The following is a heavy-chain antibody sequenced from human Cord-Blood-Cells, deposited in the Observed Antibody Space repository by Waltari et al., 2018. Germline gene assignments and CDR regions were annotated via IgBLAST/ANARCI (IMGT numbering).Heavy chain of an antibody. CDR3: AKDYRRIAARLDY. V-gene: IGHV3-23*04. D-gene: IGHD6-6*01. J-gene: IGHJ4*02. CDR2: ISGSGGST. Sequence: EVQLVESGGGLVQPGGSLRLSCAAPGFTFSSSDMSWVRQAPGKGLEWVSAISGSGGSTYYADSVKGRFTISRDNSKNTLYLQMNSLRAEDTAVYYCAKDYRRIAARLDYWGQGTLVTVSS. CDR1: GFTFSSSD.